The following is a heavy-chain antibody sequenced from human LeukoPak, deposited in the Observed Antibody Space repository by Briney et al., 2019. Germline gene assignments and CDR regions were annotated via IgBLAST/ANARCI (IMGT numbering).Heavy chain of an antibody. CDR2: IYYSGST. V-gene: IGHV4-59*08. Sequence: PSETLSLTCAVYGGSFSGYYWSWIRQPPGKGLEWIGYIYYSGSTNYNPSLKSRVTISVDTSKNQFSLKLSSVTAADTAVYYCARLTEYSSGWYGSDAFDIWGQGTMVTVSS. J-gene: IGHJ3*02. D-gene: IGHD6-19*01. CDR1: GGSFSGYY. CDR3: ARLTEYSSGWYGSDAFDI.